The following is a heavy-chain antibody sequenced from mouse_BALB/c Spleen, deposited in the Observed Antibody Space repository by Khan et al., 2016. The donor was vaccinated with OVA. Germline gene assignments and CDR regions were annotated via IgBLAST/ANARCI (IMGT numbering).Heavy chain of an antibody. D-gene: IGHD1-1*01. CDR3: AREEALYYFAY. V-gene: IGHV1-76*01. CDR2: IYPGTDNT. Sequence: QVQLKESGAELVRPGASVKLSCKTFGYIFTSYWFHWVKQRSGQGLEWIARIYPGTDNTYYNEKLRDKATLTADKSSSTAYIQLSSLKSEDSAVYFCAREEALYYFAYWGQGTTLTVSS. J-gene: IGHJ2*01. CDR1: GYIFTSYW.